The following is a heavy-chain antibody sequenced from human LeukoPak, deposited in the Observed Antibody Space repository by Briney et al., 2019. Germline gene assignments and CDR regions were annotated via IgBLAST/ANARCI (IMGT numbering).Heavy chain of an antibody. J-gene: IGHJ4*02. CDR1: GFTVSSNY. Sequence: GGSLRLSCAASGFTVSSNYMSWVRQAPGKGLEWVSVLYSGDSIYYADPVQGRFTISRDNSKNTVYLRMNSLRGEDTAVYYCARGAYYFDYWGQGALVTVSS. CDR2: LYSGDSI. V-gene: IGHV3-66*01. CDR3: ARGAYYFDY.